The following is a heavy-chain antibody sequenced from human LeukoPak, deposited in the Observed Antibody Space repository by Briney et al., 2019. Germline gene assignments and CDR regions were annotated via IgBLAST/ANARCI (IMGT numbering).Heavy chain of an antibody. V-gene: IGHV3-69-1*01. J-gene: IGHJ5*02. D-gene: IGHD3-9*01. CDR1: GFAFGVHA. CDR3: ARGSTLRYFDWFNTT. Sequence: PGGSLRLSCVGSGFAFGVHAMSWVRQAPGKGPEWVATIGSGADLFYAESVKGRFTISRDNAKNSLYLQMNSLRAEDTAVYYCARGSTLRYFDWFNTTWGQGTLVTVSS. CDR2: IGSGADL.